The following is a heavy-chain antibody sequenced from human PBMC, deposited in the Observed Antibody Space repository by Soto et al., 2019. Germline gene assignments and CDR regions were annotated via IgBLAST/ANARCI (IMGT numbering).Heavy chain of an antibody. CDR2: IIPVSGAA. V-gene: IGHV1-69*01. CDR1: GGTFGSYA. J-gene: IGHJ4*02. Sequence: QVQLVQSGAEVKKPGSSVKVSCKASGGTFGSYAFSWVRQAPGQGLEWMGGIIPVSGAAHYAQKFQGRVTITADESTSPASRELSSLSSQDTAVYYCATALGCRSTSCTLDYWGQGTRVIVSS. D-gene: IGHD2-2*01. CDR3: ATALGCRSTSCTLDY.